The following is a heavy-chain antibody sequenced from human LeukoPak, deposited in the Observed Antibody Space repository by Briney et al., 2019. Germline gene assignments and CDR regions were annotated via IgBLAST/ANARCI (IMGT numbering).Heavy chain of an antibody. CDR3: ARDSRPYYYDSSGYYVPYYFDY. V-gene: IGHV4-4*07. J-gene: IGHJ4*02. Sequence: SETLSLTCTVSGGSISSYYWSWIRQPAGKGLEWIGRIYTSGSTNYKPSLKSRVTMSVDTSKNQFSLKLSSVTAADTAAYYCARDSRPYYYDSSGYYVPYYFDYWGQGTLVTVSS. CDR2: IYTSGST. D-gene: IGHD3-22*01. CDR1: GGSISSYY.